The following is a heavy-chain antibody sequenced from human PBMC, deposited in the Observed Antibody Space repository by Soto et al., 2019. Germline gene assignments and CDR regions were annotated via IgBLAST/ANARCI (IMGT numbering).Heavy chain of an antibody. CDR2: ITSDGDNT. CDR3: VKGNQLLRYYLEL. V-gene: IGHV3-64D*08. Sequence: GGSLRLSCSVSGITFRNYAMHWVRQAPGRGLEYVSGITSDGDNTWHADSVKDRFTISRDNSDDTLYLQMSSLRGEDTAKYYCVKGNQLLRYYLELWGPGTLVTVSS. J-gene: IGHJ4*01. CDR1: GITFRNYA. D-gene: IGHD2-15*01.